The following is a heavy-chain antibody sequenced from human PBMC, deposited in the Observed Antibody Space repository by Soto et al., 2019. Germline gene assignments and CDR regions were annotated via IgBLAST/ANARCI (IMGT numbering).Heavy chain of an antibody. V-gene: IGHV3-33*01. CDR1: GFTFSSYG. CDR3: ARDPLSPYSSSWVNWFDP. CDR2: IWYDGSNK. Sequence: HPGGSLRLSCAASGFTFSSYGMHWVRQAPGKGLEWVAVIWYDGSNKYYADSVKGRFTISRDNSKNTLYLQMNSLRAEDTAVYYCARDPLSPYSSSWVNWFDPWGQGTLVTVSS. J-gene: IGHJ5*02. D-gene: IGHD6-13*01.